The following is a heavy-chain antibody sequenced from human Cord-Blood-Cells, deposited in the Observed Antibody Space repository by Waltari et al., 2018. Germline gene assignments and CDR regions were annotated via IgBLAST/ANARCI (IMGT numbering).Heavy chain of an antibody. CDR1: GGSISSSSYY. D-gene: IGHD6-6*01. V-gene: IGHV4-39*01. Sequence: QLQLQESGPGLVKPPETLSLTCTVSGGSISSSSYYWGWIAQPPGKGLEWIGSIYYSGSTYYNPSLKSRVTISVDTSKNQFSLKLSSVTAADTAVYYCARLPYSSSSQFDYWGQGTLVTVSS. J-gene: IGHJ4*02. CDR2: IYYSGST. CDR3: ARLPYSSSSQFDY.